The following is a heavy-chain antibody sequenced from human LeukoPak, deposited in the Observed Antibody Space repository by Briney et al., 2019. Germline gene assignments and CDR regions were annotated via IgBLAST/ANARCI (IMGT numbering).Heavy chain of an antibody. CDR3: ARGGYCGGDCYFYY. J-gene: IGHJ4*02. CDR2: IYTSGST. V-gene: IGHV4-61*02. CDR1: GGSISSGSYY. D-gene: IGHD2-21*02. Sequence: SQTLSLTCTVSGGSISSGSYYWSWIRQPAGKGLEWIGRIYTSGSTNYNPSLKSRVTISVDTSKNQFSLKLSSVTAADTAVYYCARGGYCGGDCYFYYWGQGTLVTVSS.